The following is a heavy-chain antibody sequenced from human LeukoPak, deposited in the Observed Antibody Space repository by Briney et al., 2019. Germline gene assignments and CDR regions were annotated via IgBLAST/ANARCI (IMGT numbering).Heavy chain of an antibody. CDR2: IIPILGIA. CDR1: GGTFSSYA. Sequence: SVKVSCKASGGTFSSYAISWVRQAPGQGLEWMGRIIPILGIANYAQKFQGRVTITADKSTSTAYMELSSLRSEDTAVYYCAREGYSSSWSYFDYWGQGTLVTVSS. CDR3: AREGYSSSWSYFDY. J-gene: IGHJ4*02. D-gene: IGHD6-13*01. V-gene: IGHV1-69*04.